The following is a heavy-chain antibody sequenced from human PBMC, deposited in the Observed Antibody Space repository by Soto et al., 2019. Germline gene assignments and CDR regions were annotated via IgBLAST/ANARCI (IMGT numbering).Heavy chain of an antibody. V-gene: IGHV3-72*01. J-gene: IGHJ6*02. Sequence: GGSLRLSCVGSGFTFSDPYMDWVRQTPGKGLEWLGRIRNKANSYTTEYAASVKGRFAISRDDSQNSLYLQMNSLKTEDTAVYYCARVAVDSAMVYAMDVWGQGTTVTVSS. CDR3: ARVAVDSAMVYAMDV. CDR1: GFTFSDPY. CDR2: IRNKANSYTT. D-gene: IGHD5-18*01.